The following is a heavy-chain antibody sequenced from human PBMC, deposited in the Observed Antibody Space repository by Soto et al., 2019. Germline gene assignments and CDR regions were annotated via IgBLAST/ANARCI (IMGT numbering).Heavy chain of an antibody. CDR2: IDPSDSYT. CDR3: ASTLPGYSSGWYGY. Sequence: GESLKISCKGSGYSFTSYWISWVRQMPGKGLEWMGRIDPSDSYTNYSPCFQGHVTISADKSISTAYLQWSSLKAPDNAMYYCASTLPGYSSGWYGYWGQGTLVTVSS. V-gene: IGHV5-10-1*01. CDR1: GYSFTSYW. D-gene: IGHD6-19*01. J-gene: IGHJ4*02.